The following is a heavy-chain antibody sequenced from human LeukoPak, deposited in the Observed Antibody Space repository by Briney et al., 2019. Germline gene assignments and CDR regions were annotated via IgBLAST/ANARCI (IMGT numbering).Heavy chain of an antibody. CDR3: AGEDVVSGSQDRTGFEP. J-gene: IGHJ5*01. CDR2: IIPIFGTA. CDR1: GGTFSSYA. V-gene: IGHV1-69*13. D-gene: IGHD2-15*01. Sequence: SVKVSCKASGGTFSSYAISWVRQAPGQGLEWMGEIIPIFGTANYAQKFQGRVTITADESTSTADMELSSLRSEDTAVYYCAGEDVVSGSQDRTGFEPRGPGTPVHVSS.